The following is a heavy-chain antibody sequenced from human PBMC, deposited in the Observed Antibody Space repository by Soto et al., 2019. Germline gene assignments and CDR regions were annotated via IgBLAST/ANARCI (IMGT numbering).Heavy chain of an antibody. Sequence: ASETLSLTCNVTGGSINTAAYYWSWIRQVPGKGLEWIGYIFYSGSAYYHPSLKSRASISVDRSKNQFSLKVNSVTAADSAVYYCARTLRTGLLKFDSWGQGTLVTVSS. D-gene: IGHD1-1*01. CDR3: ARTLRTGLLKFDS. V-gene: IGHV4-31*03. J-gene: IGHJ4*02. CDR1: GGSINTAAYY. CDR2: IFYSGSA.